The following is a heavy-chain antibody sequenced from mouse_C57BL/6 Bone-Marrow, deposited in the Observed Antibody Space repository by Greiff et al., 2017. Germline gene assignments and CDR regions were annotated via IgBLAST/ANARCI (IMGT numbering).Heavy chain of an antibody. V-gene: IGHV1-64*01. CDR3: ARPSTMITTASYYFDY. J-gene: IGHJ2*01. Sequence: QVQLQQPGAELVKPGASVKLSCKASGYTFTSYWMHWVKQRPGQGLEWIGMIHPNSGSTNYNEKFKSKATLTVDKSSSTAYMQLSSLTSEDSAVYYCARPSTMITTASYYFDYWGQGTTLTVSS. CDR2: IHPNSGST. D-gene: IGHD2-4*01. CDR1: GYTFTSYW.